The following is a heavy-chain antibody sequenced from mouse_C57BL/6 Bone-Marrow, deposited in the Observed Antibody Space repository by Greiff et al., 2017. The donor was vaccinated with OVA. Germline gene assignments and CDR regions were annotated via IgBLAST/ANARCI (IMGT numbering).Heavy chain of an antibody. CDR1: GFSLTSYG. V-gene: IGHV2-6-1*01. Sequence: VKLMESGPGLVAPSQSLSITCTVSGFSLTSYGVHWVRQPPGKGLEWLVVIWSDGSTTYNSALKSRLSISKDNSKSQVFLKMNSLQTDDTAMYYCARHGTYYYGSSSYAMDYWGQGTSVTVSS. CDR3: ARHGTYYYGSSSYAMDY. D-gene: IGHD1-1*01. CDR2: IWSDGST. J-gene: IGHJ4*01.